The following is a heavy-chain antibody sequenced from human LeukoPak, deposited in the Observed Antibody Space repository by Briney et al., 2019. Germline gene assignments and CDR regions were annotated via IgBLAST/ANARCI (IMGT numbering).Heavy chain of an antibody. CDR1: GYTFTSYD. Sequence: ASVKVSCKASGYTFTSYDINWVRQATGQGLEWMGWMNPNSGNTGYAQKFQGRVTITRNTSISTAYMELSSLRSEDTAVYYCARDQIQLWLPDAFDIWGQGTMVTVSS. CDR3: ARDQIQLWLPDAFDI. CDR2: MNPNSGNT. D-gene: IGHD5-18*01. J-gene: IGHJ3*02. V-gene: IGHV1-8*03.